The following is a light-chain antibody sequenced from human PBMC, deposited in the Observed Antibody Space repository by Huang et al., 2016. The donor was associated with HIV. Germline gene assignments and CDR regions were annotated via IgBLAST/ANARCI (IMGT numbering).Light chain of an antibody. CDR2: TTS. Sequence: DIQMTQSPSSLSASVGDRITITCRTSQIINNYLNWYQQKPGKAPKLLIYTTSSLESVVPSLFSGSGSGKEITLTISNRQPDDFATYYCQQCYSTHLFGRGTTVDIK. J-gene: IGKJ3*01. V-gene: IGKV1-39*01. CDR3: QQCYSTHL. CDR1: QIINNY.